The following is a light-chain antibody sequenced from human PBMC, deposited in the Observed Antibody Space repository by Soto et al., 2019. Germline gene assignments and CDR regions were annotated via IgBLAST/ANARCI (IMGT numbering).Light chain of an antibody. V-gene: IGLV1-40*01. CDR3: QSYDSSLSGGV. CDR1: SSNIGAGYD. Sequence: QSVLTQPPSVSGAPGQRVTISCTGSSSNIGAGYDVHWYQQLPGTAPKLLIYGNSNRPSGVPDRFSGSKSGTSASLAITGLKAEDDADYYCQSYDSSLSGGVFGGGTQLTVL. J-gene: IGLJ3*02. CDR2: GNS.